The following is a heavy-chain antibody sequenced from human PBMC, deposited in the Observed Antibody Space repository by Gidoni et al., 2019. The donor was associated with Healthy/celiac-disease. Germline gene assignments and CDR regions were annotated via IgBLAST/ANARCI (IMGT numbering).Heavy chain of an antibody. V-gene: IGHV1-8*01. CDR1: GYTFTSYD. CDR3: ARGVLWLRQYYYYGMDV. Sequence: QVQLVQSGAEVKKPGASVKVSCKASGYTFTSYDINWVRQATGQGLEWMGWMNPNSGNTGYAQKFQGRVTMTRNTSISTAYMELSSLRSEDTAVYYCARGVLWLRQYYYYGMDVWGQGTTVTVSS. CDR2: MNPNSGNT. J-gene: IGHJ6*02. D-gene: IGHD3-10*01.